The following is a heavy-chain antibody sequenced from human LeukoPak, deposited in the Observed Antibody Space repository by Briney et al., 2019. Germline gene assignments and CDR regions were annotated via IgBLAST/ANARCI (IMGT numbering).Heavy chain of an antibody. V-gene: IGHV3-30*04. D-gene: IGHD5-18*01. CDR3: ATGGSYGSFDY. Sequence: GGSLRLSCAASGFTFSSYAMHWVRQAPGKGLEWVAVISYDGSNKYYADSVKGRFTISRDNSKNTLYLQMNSLRAEDTAVYYCATGGSYGSFDYWGQGTLVTVSS. J-gene: IGHJ4*02. CDR2: ISYDGSNK. CDR1: GFTFSSYA.